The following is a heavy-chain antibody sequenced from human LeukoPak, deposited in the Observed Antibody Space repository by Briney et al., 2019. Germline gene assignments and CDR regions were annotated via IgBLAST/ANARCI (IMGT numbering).Heavy chain of an antibody. D-gene: IGHD1-26*01. CDR2: ISAYNGNT. CDR3: ASLRLLSGSYWEWFDP. J-gene: IGHJ5*02. CDR1: GYTFTSYG. Sequence: GASVKVSCKASGYTFTSYGISWVRQAPGQGLEWMGWISAYNGNTNYAQKLQGRVTMTTDTSTSTAYMELRNLRSDDTAVYYCASLRLLSGSYWEWFDPWGQGTLVTVSS. V-gene: IGHV1-18*01.